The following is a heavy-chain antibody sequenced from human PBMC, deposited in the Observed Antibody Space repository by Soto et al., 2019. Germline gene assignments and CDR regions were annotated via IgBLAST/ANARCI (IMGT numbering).Heavy chain of an antibody. Sequence: EVQLVESGGGLVRPGGSLRLSCAASGFTFSSYWMHWVRQAPGKGLVWVSRMNEDGGTTDYADSVKGRFTISRDNAKNTLYLQMNSLRAEDTAVYYCAKSRDAYNFYFYYGMDVWGQGTTVTVSS. CDR3: AKSRDAYNFYFYYGMDV. CDR1: GFTFSSYW. V-gene: IGHV3-74*02. J-gene: IGHJ6*02. CDR2: MNEDGGTT. D-gene: IGHD2-2*01.